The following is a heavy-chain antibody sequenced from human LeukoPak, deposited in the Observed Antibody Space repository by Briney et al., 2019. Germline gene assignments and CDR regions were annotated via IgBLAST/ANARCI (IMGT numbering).Heavy chain of an antibody. J-gene: IGHJ6*02. D-gene: IGHD3-3*01. CDR2: IRSSSSYI. CDR3: ARDPPTTIFGVVIESCYGMDV. Sequence: PGGSLRLSCAASGFTFSSYSMNWVRQAPGKGLEWVSSIRSSSSYIYYADSVKGRFTISRDNAKNSLYLQMNSLRAEDTAVYYCARDPPTTIFGVVIESCYGMDVWGQGTTVTVSS. V-gene: IGHV3-21*01. CDR1: GFTFSSYS.